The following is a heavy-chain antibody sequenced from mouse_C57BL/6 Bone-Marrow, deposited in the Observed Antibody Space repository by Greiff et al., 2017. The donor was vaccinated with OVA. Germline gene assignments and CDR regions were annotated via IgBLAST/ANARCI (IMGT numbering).Heavy chain of an antibody. D-gene: IGHD2-4*01. V-gene: IGHV2-5*01. CDR1: GFSLTSYG. CDR3: AKRKADYAWFAY. Sequence: VKLMESGPGLVQPSQSLSITCTVSGFSLTSYGVHWVRQSPGKGLEWLGVIWRGGSTDYNAAFMSRLSITKDNSKSQVFFKMNSLQADDTAIYYCAKRKADYAWFAYWGQGTLVTVSA. CDR2: IWRGGST. J-gene: IGHJ3*01.